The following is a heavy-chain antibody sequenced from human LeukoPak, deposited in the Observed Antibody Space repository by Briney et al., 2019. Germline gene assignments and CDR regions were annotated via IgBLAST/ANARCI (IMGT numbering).Heavy chain of an antibody. CDR3: ARDVGIAAAEQIDY. CDR1: GFTFDDCG. D-gene: IGHD6-13*01. J-gene: IGHJ4*02. Sequence: PGGSLRLSCAASGFTFDDCGMHWVRQAPGKGLEWVSGISWNSGSIAYADSVRGRFTISRDNARNSLYLQMNSLRVEDTALYYCARDVGIAAAEQIDYWGQGTLVTVSS. CDR2: ISWNSGSI. V-gene: IGHV3-9*01.